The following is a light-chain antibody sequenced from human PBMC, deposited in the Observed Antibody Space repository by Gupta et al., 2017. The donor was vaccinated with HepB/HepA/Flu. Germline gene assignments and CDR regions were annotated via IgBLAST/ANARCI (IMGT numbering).Light chain of an antibody. CDR3: CSYAGSSTYVV. CDR1: ITDVESNNL. V-gene: IGLV2-23*02. CDR2: EVS. J-gene: IGLJ2*01. Sequence: QSALAQPASGFGAPGQSITISCTGTITDVESNNLVSWYQQHPGEAPKLIIYEVSQRPSGVSNRFSASKSGNTASLTIXGXQAEDEXDYYCCSYAGSSTYVVFGGGTKLIVL.